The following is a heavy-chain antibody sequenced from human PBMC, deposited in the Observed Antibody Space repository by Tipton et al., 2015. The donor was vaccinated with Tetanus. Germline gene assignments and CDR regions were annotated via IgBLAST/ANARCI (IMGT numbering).Heavy chain of an antibody. CDR1: GFIFSNYA. CDR3: ASGSTLDY. J-gene: IGHJ4*02. D-gene: IGHD6-25*01. CDR2: VSSTTSYI. V-gene: IGHV3-21*01. Sequence: SLRLSCSVSGFIFSNYAMNWVRQAPGKGLEWLFSVSSTTSYIYYADSVKGRFTISRDNAKNSLYLQMNSLRADDTAVYYCASGSTLDYWGLGTLVTVSS.